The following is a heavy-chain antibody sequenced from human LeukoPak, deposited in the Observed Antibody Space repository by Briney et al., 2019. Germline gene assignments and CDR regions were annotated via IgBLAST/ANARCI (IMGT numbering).Heavy chain of an antibody. Sequence: GGSLRLSCAASGFTFSSYEMNWVRQAPGKGLEWVSYISSSGSTIYYADSVKGRFTISRDNAKNSLYLQMNSLRAEDTAVYYCAREGLYGSGSYYFDYWGQGTLVTVSS. CDR2: ISSSGSTI. V-gene: IGHV3-48*03. CDR3: AREGLYGSGSYYFDY. CDR1: GFTFSSYE. D-gene: IGHD3-10*01. J-gene: IGHJ4*02.